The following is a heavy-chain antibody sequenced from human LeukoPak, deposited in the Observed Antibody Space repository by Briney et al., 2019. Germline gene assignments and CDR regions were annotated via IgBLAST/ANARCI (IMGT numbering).Heavy chain of an antibody. CDR3: ARRRVDIVVVVAATKVFHWFDP. CDR1: GGSFSGYY. CDR2: INHSGST. J-gene: IGHJ5*02. V-gene: IGHV4-34*01. D-gene: IGHD2-15*01. Sequence: PSETLSLTCAVYGGSFSGYYWSWIRQPPGKGLEWIGEINHSGSTNYNPSLKSRVTISVDTSKNQFSLKLSSVTAADTAVYYCARRRVDIVVVVAATKVFHWFDPWGQGTLVTVSS.